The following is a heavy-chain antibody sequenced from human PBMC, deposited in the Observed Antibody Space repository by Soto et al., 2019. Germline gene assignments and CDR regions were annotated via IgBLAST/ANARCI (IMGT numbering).Heavy chain of an antibody. D-gene: IGHD2-15*01. CDR1: GFTFSSYS. CDR2: ISSSSSYI. Sequence: GGSLRLSCAASGFTFSSYSMNWVRQAPGKGLEWVSSISSSSSYIYYADSVKGRFTISRGNAKNSLYLQMNSLRAEDTAVYYCARDMPGYCSGGSCYSFYGMDVWGQGTTVTVSS. CDR3: ARDMPGYCSGGSCYSFYGMDV. J-gene: IGHJ6*02. V-gene: IGHV3-21*01.